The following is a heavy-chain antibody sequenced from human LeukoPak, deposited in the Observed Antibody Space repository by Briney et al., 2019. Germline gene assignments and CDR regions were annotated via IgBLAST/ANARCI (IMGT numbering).Heavy chain of an antibody. Sequence: ASVKVSCKASGYTFTGYYMHWVRQAPGQGLEWMGWINPNSGATNYAQTFQGRVTMTRDTSISTAYMELSRLRSDDTAVYYCARDRDNWNDIDCYYYMDVWGKGTTVTISS. D-gene: IGHD1-1*01. CDR3: ARDRDNWNDIDCYYYMDV. J-gene: IGHJ6*03. CDR1: GYTFTGYY. V-gene: IGHV1-2*02. CDR2: INPNSGAT.